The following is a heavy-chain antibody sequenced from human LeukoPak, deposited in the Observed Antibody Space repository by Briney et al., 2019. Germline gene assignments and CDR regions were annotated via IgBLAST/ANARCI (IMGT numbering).Heavy chain of an antibody. CDR2: IKQDGSEK. J-gene: IGHJ4*02. D-gene: IGHD6-13*01. CDR1: GFTFSTCW. V-gene: IGHV3-7*01. CDR3: ARDSAGNDY. Sequence: GGSLRLSCAASGFTFSTCWMSWVRQAPGKGLEWVANIKQDGSEKYYIDSVKDRFTISGDNAKNSLYLQMNSLRAEDTAMYYCARDSAGNDYWGQGTLVTVSS.